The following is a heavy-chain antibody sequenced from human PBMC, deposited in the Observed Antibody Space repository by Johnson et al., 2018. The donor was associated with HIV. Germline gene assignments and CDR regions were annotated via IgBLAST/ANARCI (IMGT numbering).Heavy chain of an antibody. J-gene: IGHJ3*02. D-gene: IGHD4-17*01. CDR3: ATWKDYGDYSGRAGDAFDI. CDR2: ISYDGSTK. CDR1: GFTFSSYP. Sequence: QVQLVESGGGVVQPGRSLRLSCAASGFTFSSYPMHWVRQAPGKGLEWVAIISYDGSTKYSADSVKGRFTISRDNSKNTLYLQMNSLNAEGTDVYYFATWKDYGDYSGRAGDAFDIWGQGTMVTVSS. V-gene: IGHV3-30*04.